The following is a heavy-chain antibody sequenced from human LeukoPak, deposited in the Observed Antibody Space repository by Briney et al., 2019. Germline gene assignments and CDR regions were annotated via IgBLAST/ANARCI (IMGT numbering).Heavy chain of an antibody. CDR1: GGTFSSYA. Sequence: SVKVSCKASGGTFSSYAISWVRQAPGQGLEWMGRIIPILGIANYAQKFQGRVTITADKSTSTAYMELSSLRSEDTAVYYCARAIPTPVDTAMVAQYYFDYWGQGTLVTVSS. CDR3: ARAIPTPVDTAMVAQYYFDY. V-gene: IGHV1-69*04. D-gene: IGHD5-18*01. CDR2: IIPILGIA. J-gene: IGHJ4*02.